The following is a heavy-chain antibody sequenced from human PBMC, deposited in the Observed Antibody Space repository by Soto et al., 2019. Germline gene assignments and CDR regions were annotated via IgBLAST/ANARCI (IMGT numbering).Heavy chain of an antibody. J-gene: IGHJ6*02. V-gene: IGHV3-23*01. CDR2: MSGSGGGT. CDR3: AGAYCSGTTCYGLSGMDV. CDR1: GFSFTNYA. Sequence: GGSLRLSCAASGFSFTNYAMHWVRQASGKGLEWVSSMSGSGGGTYYADSVKGRFTISRDNSKNTLFLQMNSLRAEDTALYYCAGAYCSGTTCYGLSGMDVWGQGTTVTVSS. D-gene: IGHD2-2*01.